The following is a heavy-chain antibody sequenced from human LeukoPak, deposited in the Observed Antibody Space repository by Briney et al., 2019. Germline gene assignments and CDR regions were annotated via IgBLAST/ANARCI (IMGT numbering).Heavy chain of an antibody. Sequence: ASVTVSCKASGYTFTSYAMHWVRQAPGQRLEWMGWINAGNGNTKYSQKFQGRVTITRDTSASTAYMELSSLRSEDTAVYYCARVLGIAAAGTGYWGQGTLVTVSS. CDR3: ARVLGIAAAGTGY. V-gene: IGHV1-3*01. D-gene: IGHD6-13*01. CDR2: INAGNGNT. J-gene: IGHJ4*02. CDR1: GYTFTSYA.